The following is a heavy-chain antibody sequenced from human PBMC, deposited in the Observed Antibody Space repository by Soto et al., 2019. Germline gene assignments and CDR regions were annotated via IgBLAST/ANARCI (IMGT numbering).Heavy chain of an antibody. D-gene: IGHD3-22*01. CDR3: ARDWSRYYDNSGLIWFY. CDR1: GYTFRSYG. Sequence: QIQLVQSGGEVKKPGASVKVSCKASGYTFRSYGISWVRQAPGQGLEWGGWISAYNGDTHYAPKFQDRITLITERSTDTAYMELRSLRLDDTAVYYRARDWSRYYDNSGLIWFYWGQGSLVTVSS. CDR2: ISAYNGDT. J-gene: IGHJ4*02. V-gene: IGHV1-18*04.